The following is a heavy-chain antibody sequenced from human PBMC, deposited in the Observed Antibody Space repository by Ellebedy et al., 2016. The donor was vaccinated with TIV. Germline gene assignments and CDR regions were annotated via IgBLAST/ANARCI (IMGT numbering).Heavy chain of an antibody. J-gene: IGHJ4*02. V-gene: IGHV3-74*01. Sequence: PGGSLRLSGAASGFTFSSYLMHWVRHAPGKGLVWVSRVNSDGSRTSYGDSVKGRFTISRDNARSPRYLQMNRLRAEDTAVYYCARGVSTSCYVWGQGTLVTVSS. D-gene: IGHD2-2*01. CDR3: ARGVSTSCYV. CDR1: GFTFSSYL. CDR2: VNSDGSRT.